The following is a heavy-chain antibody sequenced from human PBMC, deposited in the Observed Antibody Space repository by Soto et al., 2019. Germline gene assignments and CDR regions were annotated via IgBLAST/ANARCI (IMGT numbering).Heavy chain of an antibody. J-gene: IGHJ6*02. V-gene: IGHV4-34*01. CDR2: INHSGST. Sequence: SETLSLTCAVYGGSFSGYYWSWIRQPPGKGLEWIGEINHSGSTNYNPSLKSRVTISVDTSKNQFSLKLSSVTAADTAVYYCGRGRTGRYYGMDVWGQGTTVTVSS. D-gene: IGHD1-26*01. CDR3: GRGRTGRYYGMDV. CDR1: GGSFSGYY.